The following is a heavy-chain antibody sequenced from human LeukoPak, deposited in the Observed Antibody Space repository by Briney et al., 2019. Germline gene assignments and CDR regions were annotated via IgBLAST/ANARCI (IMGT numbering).Heavy chain of an antibody. J-gene: IGHJ5*02. Sequence: SETLSLTCTVSGGSISSGDYYWSWIRQPPGKGLEWIGYIYYSGSAYYNPSLKSRVTISVDTSKNQFSLKLSSVTAADTAVYYCARVGGRLVPAAYWFDPWGQGTLVTVSS. CDR3: ARVGGRLVPAAYWFDP. CDR2: IYYSGSA. V-gene: IGHV4-30-4*08. CDR1: GGSISSGDYY. D-gene: IGHD2-2*01.